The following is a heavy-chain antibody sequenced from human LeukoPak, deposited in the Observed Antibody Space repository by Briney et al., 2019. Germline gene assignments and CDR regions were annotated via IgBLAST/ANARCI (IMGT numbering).Heavy chain of an antibody. CDR1: GGSISSSSYY. CDR3: ASPWELLGAFDI. Sequence: SETLSLTCTVSGGSISSSSYYWGWIRQPPGKGLEWIGSIYYSGGTYYNPSLKSRVTISVDTSKNQFSLKLSSVTAADTAVYYCASPWELLGAFDIWGQGTMVTVSS. V-gene: IGHV4-39*01. D-gene: IGHD1-26*01. J-gene: IGHJ3*02. CDR2: IYYSGGT.